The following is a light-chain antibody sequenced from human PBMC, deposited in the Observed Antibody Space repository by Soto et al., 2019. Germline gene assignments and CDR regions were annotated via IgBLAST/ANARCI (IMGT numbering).Light chain of an antibody. J-gene: IGKJ4*01. CDR1: QDISNY. Sequence: DVQMTQSPSSLSASVGDRVTITCRASQDISNYLAWFQQKPGKAPQSLIYAVSSLQSGVPSRFSASGSGKDFTLTISSLQPEDCATYYCQQYNSSPLTFGGETKVEIK. CDR2: AVS. V-gene: IGKV1-16*01. CDR3: QQYNSSPLT.